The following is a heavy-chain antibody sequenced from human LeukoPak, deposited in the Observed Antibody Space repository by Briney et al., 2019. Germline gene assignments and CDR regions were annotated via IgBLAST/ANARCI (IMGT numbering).Heavy chain of an antibody. CDR3: ARVIGSSWYSTEYYFDY. V-gene: IGHV6-1*01. J-gene: IGHJ4*02. D-gene: IGHD6-13*01. Sequence: SQTLSLTCAISGDSVSSNSAAWNWIRQSPSRGLEWLGRTYYRSKWYNDYAVSVKSRITINPDTSKNQFSLQLNSVTPEDTAVYYCARVIGSSWYSTEYYFDYWGQGTLVTVSS. CDR1: GDSVSSNSAA. CDR2: TYYRSKWYN.